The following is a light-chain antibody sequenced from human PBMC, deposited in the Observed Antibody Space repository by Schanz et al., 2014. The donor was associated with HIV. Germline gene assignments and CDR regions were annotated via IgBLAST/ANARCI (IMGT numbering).Light chain of an antibody. CDR2: GNS. CDR3: QSYDKSLSVVI. Sequence: QSVLTQPPSVSGAPGQRVTISCTGSSSNIGAGYDVHWYQHLPETAPKLLIYGNSNRPSGVPDRFSGSKSGTSASLAITGLQAEDEADYYCQSYDKSLSVVIFGGGTKLTVL. CDR1: SSNIGAGYD. V-gene: IGLV1-40*01. J-gene: IGLJ2*01.